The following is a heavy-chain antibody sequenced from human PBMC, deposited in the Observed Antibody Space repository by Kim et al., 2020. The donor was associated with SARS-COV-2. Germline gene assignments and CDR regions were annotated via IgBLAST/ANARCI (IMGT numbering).Heavy chain of an antibody. CDR1: GFTFDDYA. D-gene: IGHD3-16*02. CDR2: ISGDGGST. J-gene: IGHJ4*02. CDR3: AKQNTKELGELSHGD. Sequence: GGSLRLSCAASGFTFDDYAMHWVRQAPGKGLEWVSLISGDGGSTYYADSVKGRFTISRDNSKNSLYLQMNSLRTEDTALYYCAKQNTKELGELSHGDWGQGTLVTVSS. V-gene: IGHV3-43*02.